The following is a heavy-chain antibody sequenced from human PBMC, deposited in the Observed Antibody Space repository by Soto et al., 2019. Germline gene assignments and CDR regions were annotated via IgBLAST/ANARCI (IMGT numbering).Heavy chain of an antibody. CDR2: IHYDGST. J-gene: IGHJ5*01. D-gene: IGHD3-3*01. CDR1: GGPITSRDHD. Sequence: PSETLSLTCAVSGGPITSRDHDWDWIRRPPGEGLEWIGAIHYDGSTFYNPSLKSRVTMSVDTSKTQFSLKLTSVTATDTGVYYCARRTRRYDFLESWGRGTLVTVSS. CDR3: ARRTRRYDFLES. V-gene: IGHV4-39*01.